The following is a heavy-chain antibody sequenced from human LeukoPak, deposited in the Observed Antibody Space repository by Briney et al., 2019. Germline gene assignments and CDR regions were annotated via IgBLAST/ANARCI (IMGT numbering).Heavy chain of an antibody. CDR1: GYTFTDNH. CDR3: AREFRTTTWSYDAFDL. J-gene: IGHJ3*01. V-gene: IGHV1-2*02. Sequence: ASVKVSCKASGYTFTDNHMHWVRQAPGQGLEWVGWINPNSGRTNYAQKFQDRVTMTRDTSNNTSYMDLSSLTSDDTAVYYCAREFRTTTWSYDAFDLWGQGTMVTVSS. D-gene: IGHD1/OR15-1a*01. CDR2: INPNSGRT.